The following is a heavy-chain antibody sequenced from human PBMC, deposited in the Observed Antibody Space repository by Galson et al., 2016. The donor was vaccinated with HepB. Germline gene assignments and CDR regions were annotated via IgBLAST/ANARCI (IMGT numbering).Heavy chain of an antibody. CDR3: ARAIGYINGEGH. V-gene: IGHV3-74*01. D-gene: IGHD6-19*01. Sequence: SLRLSCAASGFTISTYWMHWVRQAPGKGPVWVSRIHGDGSGASYADSVKGRFTISRDNAKNTLYLQMDSLRAEDTAVYYCARAIGYINGEGHWGQGTLVTVSS. J-gene: IGHJ4*02. CDR2: IHGDGSGA. CDR1: GFTISTYW.